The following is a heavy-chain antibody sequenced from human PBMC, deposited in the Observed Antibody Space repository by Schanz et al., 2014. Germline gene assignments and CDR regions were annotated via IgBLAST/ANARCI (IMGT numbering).Heavy chain of an antibody. J-gene: IGHJ4*02. CDR2: ISGSGGST. Sequence: EVQLVESGGGVVRPGGSLRLSCAASGFGFDDYGMSWVRQVPGKGLEWVSAISGSGGSTYYADSVKGRFTISRDNSKNTLYLQINNLRAEDTAVYYCAYYDVLTGFDYWGQGTQXTVSS. CDR3: AYYDVLTGFDY. CDR1: GFGFDDYG. D-gene: IGHD3-9*01. V-gene: IGHV3-23*04.